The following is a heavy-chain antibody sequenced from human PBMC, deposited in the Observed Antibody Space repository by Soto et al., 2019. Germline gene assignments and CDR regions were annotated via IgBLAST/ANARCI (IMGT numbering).Heavy chain of an antibody. J-gene: IGHJ3*02. D-gene: IGHD3-22*01. Sequence: EVQLVESGGGLVQPGGSLRLSCAASGFTFSSYEMNWVRQAPGKGLEWVSYISSSGSTIYYADSVKGRFTISRDNAKNSLYLQMNSLRAEDTAVYYCARGYYYDSSGYYGGAFDIWGQGTMVTVSS. CDR1: GFTFSSYE. CDR2: ISSSGSTI. V-gene: IGHV3-48*03. CDR3: ARGYYYDSSGYYGGAFDI.